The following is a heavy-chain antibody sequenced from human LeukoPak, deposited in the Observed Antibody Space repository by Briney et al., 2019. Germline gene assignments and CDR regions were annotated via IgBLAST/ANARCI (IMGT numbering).Heavy chain of an antibody. CDR3: ARDPHNTVDRDY. CDR1: GFSFSSYS. V-gene: IGHV3-48*04. D-gene: IGHD5-12*01. J-gene: IGHJ4*02. CDR2: ISSSSSTI. Sequence: PGGSLRLSCAASGFSFSSYSMIWVRQAPGKGLEWVSYISSSSSTICYADSVKGRFTISRDNAKNSLYLQMNSLRAEDTAVYYCARDPHNTVDRDYWGQGTLVTVSS.